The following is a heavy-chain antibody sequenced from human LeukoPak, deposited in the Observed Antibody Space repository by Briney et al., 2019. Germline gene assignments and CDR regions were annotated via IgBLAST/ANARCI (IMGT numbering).Heavy chain of an antibody. Sequence: SVKVSCKASGGTFSSYAISWVRQAPGQGLEWMGGIIPIFGTANYAQKFQGRVTITADESTSTAYMELSSLRSEDTAVYYCARRWELLGNWFDPWGQGALVTVSS. CDR3: ARRWELLGNWFDP. CDR2: IIPIFGTA. CDR1: GGTFSSYA. D-gene: IGHD1-26*01. J-gene: IGHJ5*02. V-gene: IGHV1-69*13.